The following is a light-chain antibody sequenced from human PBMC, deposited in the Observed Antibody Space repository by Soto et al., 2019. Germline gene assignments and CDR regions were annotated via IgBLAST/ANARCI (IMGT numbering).Light chain of an antibody. V-gene: IGKV3-15*01. Sequence: EIVMTQSPATLSVSPGERATLSCRASQSVSSNLAWYQQIPGQAPRLLIYGASTRATGIPARFSGSGSGTEFTLTISSLQSEDFAVYYGQQYNGWGTFGQGTKVEIK. CDR1: QSVSSN. CDR2: GAS. J-gene: IGKJ1*01. CDR3: QQYNGWGT.